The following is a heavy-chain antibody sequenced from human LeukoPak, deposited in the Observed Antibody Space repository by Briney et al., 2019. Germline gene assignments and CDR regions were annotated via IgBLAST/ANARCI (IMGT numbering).Heavy chain of an antibody. Sequence: SETLSLTCTVSGGSISSYYWSWIRQPPGKGLEWIGNIHYSGSTNYNPSLKSRVTISVDTSKNQFSLKLSSVTAADTAVYYCARGGYYYDSSGYYADYWGQGTLVTVSS. CDR3: ARGGYYYDSSGYYADY. J-gene: IGHJ4*02. D-gene: IGHD3-22*01. CDR2: IHYSGST. V-gene: IGHV4-59*01. CDR1: GGSISSYY.